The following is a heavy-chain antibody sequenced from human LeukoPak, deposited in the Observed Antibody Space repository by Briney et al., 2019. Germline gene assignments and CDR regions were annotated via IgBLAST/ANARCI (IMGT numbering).Heavy chain of an antibody. CDR2: IDPSDSYT. V-gene: IGHV5-10-1*01. Sequence: GESLKISCKGSGYSFTSYWISWVRQMPGKGLEWMGRIDPSDSYTNHSPSFQGHVTISADKSISTAYLQWSSLKASDTAMYYCAAYMGCSGGSCFPNFDPWGQGTLVTVSS. J-gene: IGHJ5*02. CDR1: GYSFTSYW. D-gene: IGHD2-15*01. CDR3: AAYMGCSGGSCFPNFDP.